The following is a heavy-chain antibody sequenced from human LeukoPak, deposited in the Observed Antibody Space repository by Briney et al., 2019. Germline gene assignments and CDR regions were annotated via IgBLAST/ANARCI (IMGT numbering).Heavy chain of an antibody. CDR1: GFTFSSYG. CDR2: IWYDGSNK. Sequence: GGSLRLSCAASGFTFSSYGMHWVRQAPGKGLEWVAVIWYDGSNKYYADSVKGRFTISRDNSKNTLYLQMNSLRAEDTAVYYCAKVRQGYSGYPYFDYWGQGTLVTVPS. V-gene: IGHV3-33*06. CDR3: AKVRQGYSGYPYFDY. D-gene: IGHD5-12*01. J-gene: IGHJ4*02.